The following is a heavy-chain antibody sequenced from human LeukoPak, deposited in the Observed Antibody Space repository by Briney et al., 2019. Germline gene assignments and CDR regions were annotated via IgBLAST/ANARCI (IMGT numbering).Heavy chain of an antibody. D-gene: IGHD3-3*01. CDR3: ARKYYDLRDAFDI. Sequence: PSETLSLTCSVSGGSISSYHWSWIRQPPGKGLGWIGYIYYSGSTNYNPSLKSRVTISVDTSKNQFSLKLSSVTAADTAVYYCARKYYDLRDAFDIWGQGTMVTVSS. CDR2: IYYSGST. CDR1: GGSISSYH. V-gene: IGHV4-59*08. J-gene: IGHJ3*02.